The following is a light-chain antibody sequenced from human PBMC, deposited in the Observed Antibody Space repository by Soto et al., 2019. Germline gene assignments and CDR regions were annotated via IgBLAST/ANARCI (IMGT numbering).Light chain of an antibody. CDR2: KAS. CDR1: QSISSW. CDR3: QQYNHWPPIT. Sequence: DSQMTKSPSTISASVGYIVTITCRASQSISSWLAWYQQKPGKAPKLLIYKASSLESGVPSRFSGSGSGTEFTLTISSLQPDDFATYYCQQYNHWPPITFRKGQRLEI. V-gene: IGKV1-5*03. J-gene: IGKJ5*01.